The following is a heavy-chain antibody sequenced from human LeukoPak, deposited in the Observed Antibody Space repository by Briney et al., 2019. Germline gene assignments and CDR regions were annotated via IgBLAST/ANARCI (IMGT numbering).Heavy chain of an antibody. CDR3: ATAGYSSSWPPDY. CDR2: IYYSGST. D-gene: IGHD6-13*01. Sequence: TPSETLSLTCTVSGGSISSYYWSWIRQPPGKGLEWIGYIYYSGSTNYNPSLKSRVTISVDTSKNQFSLKLSSVTAADTAVYYCATAGYSSSWPPDYWGQGTLVTVSS. V-gene: IGHV4-59*08. J-gene: IGHJ4*02. CDR1: GGSISSYY.